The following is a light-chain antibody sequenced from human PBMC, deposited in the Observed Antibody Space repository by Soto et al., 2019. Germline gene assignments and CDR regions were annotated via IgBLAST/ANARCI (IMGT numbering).Light chain of an antibody. V-gene: IGLV1-40*01. CDR1: SSDIGAGSE. Sequence: QSVLTQPPSLSGAPGQRVTISCTGSSSDIGAGSEVHWYQQLPGTAPKLLIFGSTNRPSGVPDRFSGSKSATSASLAITGLQAEDEADYYCQSYDNSLSAYVLGTGTKVTVL. CDR3: QSYDNSLSAYV. J-gene: IGLJ1*01. CDR2: GST.